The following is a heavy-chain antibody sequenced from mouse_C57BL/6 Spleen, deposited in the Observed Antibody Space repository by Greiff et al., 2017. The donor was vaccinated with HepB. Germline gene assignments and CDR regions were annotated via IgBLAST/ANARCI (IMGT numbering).Heavy chain of an antibody. CDR3: ARHERVFYGNAMDY. CDR1: GYTFTEYS. J-gene: IGHJ4*01. D-gene: IGHD1-1*01. V-gene: IGHV1-62-2*01. Sequence: VQLQQSGAELVKPGASVKLSCKASGYTFTEYSIHWVKQRPGQGLEWIGWFYPGGGSIKYNEKFKDKATLTADKSSSTVYMKLSRLTSEESAVYFWARHERVFYGNAMDYWGQGTSVTVSS. CDR2: FYPGGGSI.